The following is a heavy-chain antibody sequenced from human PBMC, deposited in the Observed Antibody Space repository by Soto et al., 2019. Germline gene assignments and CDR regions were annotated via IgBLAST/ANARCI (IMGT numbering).Heavy chain of an antibody. CDR3: ARDNKWDDTSVGMDF. D-gene: IGHD3-22*01. V-gene: IGHV1-3*01. CDR2: TNAGNGNT. Sequence: ASVKVSCKASGYSFTSYSIHWVRQAPGQSLEWMGWTNAGNGNTKYSQKFQGRVTITRDTSASTAYMELSSLRSEDTSVYYCARDNKWDDTSVGMDFSGQGTTVTVSS. J-gene: IGHJ6*02. CDR1: GYSFTSYS.